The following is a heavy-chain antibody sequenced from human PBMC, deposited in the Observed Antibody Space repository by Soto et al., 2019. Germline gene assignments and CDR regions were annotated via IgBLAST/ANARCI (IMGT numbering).Heavy chain of an antibody. CDR2: ISAYNGNT. J-gene: IGHJ5*02. V-gene: IGHV1-18*01. Sequence: ASVKVSCKASGYTFTSYGISWVRQAPGQGLEWMGWISAYNGNTNYAQKLQGRVTMTTDTSTSTAYMELRSLRSDDTAVYYCARASGARSNIVATAPFDPWGQGTLVTVSS. CDR3: ARASGARSNIVATAPFDP. CDR1: GYTFTSYG. D-gene: IGHD5-12*01.